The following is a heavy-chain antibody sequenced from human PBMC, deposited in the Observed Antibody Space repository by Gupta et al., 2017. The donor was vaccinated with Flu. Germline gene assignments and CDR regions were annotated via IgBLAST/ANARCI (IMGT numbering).Heavy chain of an antibody. CDR3: ARGGQYQLSRENY. CDR2: IWYDGSNK. Sequence: QVQLVESGGGVVQPGTTLSLSGVVSGFSFGSYGMHWVRQAPGKGLEWVAIIWYDGSNKYYADSVKGRFTIARDNSKNTLFLQMNSLRAEDTAVYYCARGGQYQLSRENYWGQGTLVTVSS. D-gene: IGHD2-2*01. CDR1: GFSFGSYG. V-gene: IGHV3-33*01. J-gene: IGHJ4*02.